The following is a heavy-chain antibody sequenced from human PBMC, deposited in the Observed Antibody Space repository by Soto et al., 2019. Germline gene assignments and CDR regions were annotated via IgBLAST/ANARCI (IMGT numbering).Heavy chain of an antibody. CDR1: GFTISDDY. CDR2: IYRGGGR. D-gene: IGHD1-26*01. Sequence: ESGGDLVPPGGSLRLSCAASGFTISDDYMNWVRQAPGKGLEWVSVIYRGGGRYYADSVKGRFTISRDNSKNMVYLQMNSLRAEDTAVYYCARDPGDRNGMSVWGQGTTVTVSS. V-gene: IGHV3-66*01. J-gene: IGHJ6*02. CDR3: ARDPGDRNGMSV.